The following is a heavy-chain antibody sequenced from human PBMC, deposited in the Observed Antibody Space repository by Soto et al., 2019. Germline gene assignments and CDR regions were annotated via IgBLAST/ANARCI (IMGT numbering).Heavy chain of an antibody. D-gene: IGHD5-18*01. CDR3: ARGGYSYGPLDYYYYGMDV. CDR2: ISGSGGST. CDR1: GFTFSSYA. J-gene: IGHJ6*02. V-gene: IGHV3-23*01. Sequence: GGSLRLSCAASGFTFSSYAMSWVRQAPGKGLEWVSAISGSGGSTYYADSVKGRFTISRDNSKNTLYLQMNSLRAEDTAVYYCARGGYSYGPLDYYYYGMDVWGQGTTVTVSS.